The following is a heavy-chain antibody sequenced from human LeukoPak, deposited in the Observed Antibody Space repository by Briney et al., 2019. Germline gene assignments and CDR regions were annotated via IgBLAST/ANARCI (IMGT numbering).Heavy chain of an antibody. D-gene: IGHD1-26*01. Sequence: GGSLRLSCAASGFTFSSYSMNWVRQAPGKGLEWVSSISSSSSYIYYADSVKGRFTISRDNAKNSLYLQMNSLRAEDTAVYYWARDGRGSYSVDYWGQGTLVTVSS. V-gene: IGHV3-21*01. CDR3: ARDGRGSYSVDY. CDR2: ISSSSSYI. J-gene: IGHJ4*02. CDR1: GFTFSSYS.